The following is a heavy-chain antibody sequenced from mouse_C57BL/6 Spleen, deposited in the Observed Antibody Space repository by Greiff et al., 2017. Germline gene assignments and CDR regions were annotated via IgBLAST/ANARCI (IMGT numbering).Heavy chain of an antibody. J-gene: IGHJ4*01. V-gene: IGHV1-75*01. CDR2: IFPGSGST. Sequence: VQLQQSGPELVKPGASVKISCKASGYTFTDYYINWVKQRPGQGLEWIGWIFPGSGSTYYNEKFKGKATLTVDKSSSTAYMLLSSLTSEDSAVYFCARSYYYGSSSLYAMDYWGQGTSVTVSS. CDR3: ARSYYYGSSSLYAMDY. CDR1: GYTFTDYY. D-gene: IGHD1-1*01.